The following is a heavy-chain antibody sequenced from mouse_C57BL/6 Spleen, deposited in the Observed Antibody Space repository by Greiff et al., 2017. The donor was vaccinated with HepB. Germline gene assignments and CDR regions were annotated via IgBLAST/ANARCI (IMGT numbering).Heavy chain of an antibody. V-gene: IGHV1-54*01. CDR2: INPGSGGT. Sequence: QVQLQQSGAELVRPGTSVKVSCKASGYAFTNYLIEWVKQRPGQGLEWIGVINPGSGGTNYNEKFKGKATLTADKSSSTAYMQLSSLTSEDSAVYFCARDYRFAYWGQGTLVTVSA. D-gene: IGHD2-4*01. CDR1: GYAFTNYL. J-gene: IGHJ3*01. CDR3: ARDYRFAY.